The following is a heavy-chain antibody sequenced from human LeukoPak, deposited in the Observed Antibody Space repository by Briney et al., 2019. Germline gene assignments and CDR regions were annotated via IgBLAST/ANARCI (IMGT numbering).Heavy chain of an antibody. CDR2: INPSDSNA. J-gene: IGHJ5*02. CDR3: GRAFIVVKAAAINGPINWFDP. V-gene: IGHV1-46*02. D-gene: IGHD2-2*02. Sequence: GASVKVSCKASGYSFNNYYIHWVRQAPGQGLEWMGMINPSDSNATYPPKFQGRVTMTREKSTDTVYMELSSLRSEDTAVYYCGRAFIVVKAAAINGPINWFDPWGQGILVTVAS. CDR1: GYSFNNYY.